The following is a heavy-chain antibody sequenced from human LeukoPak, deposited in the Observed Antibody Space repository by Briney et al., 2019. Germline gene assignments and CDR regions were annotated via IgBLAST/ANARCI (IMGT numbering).Heavy chain of an antibody. D-gene: IGHD3-22*01. CDR1: GFTFSSYW. CDR2: IKQDGSEK. J-gene: IGHJ4*02. Sequence: PGGSLRLSCAASGFTFSSYWMSWVRQAPGKGLEWVANIKQDGSEKYYVDSVKGRFTISRDNAKNSLYLQMNSLRAEDTAVYYCARHTDYYDSSGYYYDPFDYWGQGTLVTVSS. V-gene: IGHV3-7*01. CDR3: ARHTDYYDSSGYYYDPFDY.